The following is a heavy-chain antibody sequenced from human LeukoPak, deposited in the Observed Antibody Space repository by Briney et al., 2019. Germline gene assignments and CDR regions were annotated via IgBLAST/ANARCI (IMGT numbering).Heavy chain of an antibody. CDR2: ISGSGGST. J-gene: IGHJ4*02. CDR1: GFTFSSYA. CDR3: AKDLASIVVVVAATQGPFDY. D-gene: IGHD2-15*01. Sequence: GGSLRLSCAASGFTFSSYAMSWVRQAPGKGLEWVSAISGSGGSTYYADSVKGRFTTSRDNSKNTLYLQMNSLRAEDTAVYYCAKDLASIVVVVAATQGPFDYWGQGTLVTVSS. V-gene: IGHV3-23*01.